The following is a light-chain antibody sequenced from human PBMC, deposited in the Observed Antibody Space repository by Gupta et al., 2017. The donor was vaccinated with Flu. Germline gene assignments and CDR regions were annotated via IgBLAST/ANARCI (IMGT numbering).Light chain of an antibody. CDR3: QQSYGTPQIT. CDR1: QSITTY. CDR2: AAS. Sequence: DIQMTQSPSSLSASVGDRVTITCRASQSITTYLNWYQQKPGKAPQLLIYAASSLQSGVPSRFSGSGSGTDFTLTISSRQPEDFATYYCQQSYGTPQITFGQGTRLEI. V-gene: IGKV1-39*01. J-gene: IGKJ5*01.